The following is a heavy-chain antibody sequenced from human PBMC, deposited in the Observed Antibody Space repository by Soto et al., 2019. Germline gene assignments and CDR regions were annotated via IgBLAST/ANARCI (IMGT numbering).Heavy chain of an antibody. CDR2: IDYSGST. D-gene: IGHD3-9*01. CDR1: GGSISSYY. CDR3: ARETRDWYNYDYMDV. Sequence: PSETLSLTCPVSGGSISSYYWNWVRQPTGKGLEWIGYIDYSGSTKYNPSLKSRVTISVDTSKNQFSLKLSSVTAADTAVYYCARETRDWYNYDYMDVWGKGTTVTVSS. V-gene: IGHV4-59*01. J-gene: IGHJ6*03.